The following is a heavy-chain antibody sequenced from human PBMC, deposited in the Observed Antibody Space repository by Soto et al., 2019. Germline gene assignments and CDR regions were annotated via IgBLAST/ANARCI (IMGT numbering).Heavy chain of an antibody. CDR3: GRGRPASYFYGMDV. CDR2: IIPIFGTA. Sequence: SVKVSYKAAGGTFSSYAISWVRQAPGQGLEWMGGIIPIFGTANYAQKFQGRVTITADKSTSTAYMELSSLRSEDTAVYYCGRGRPASYFYGMDVWAQGPTFPV. V-gene: IGHV1-69*06. J-gene: IGHJ6*02. CDR1: GGTFSSYA.